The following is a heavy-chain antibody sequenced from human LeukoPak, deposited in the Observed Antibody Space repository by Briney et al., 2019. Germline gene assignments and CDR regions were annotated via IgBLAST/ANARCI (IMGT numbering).Heavy chain of an antibody. D-gene: IGHD6-13*01. CDR3: ARISYSSSWYYFDY. CDR2: IYYSGGT. CDR1: GGSISSYY. J-gene: IGHJ4*02. V-gene: IGHV4-59*01. Sequence: SETLSLTCTVSGGSISSYYWSWIRQPPGKGLEWIGYIYYSGGTNYNPSLKSRVTISVDTSKNQFSLKLSSVTAADTAVYYCARISYSSSWYYFDYWGQGTLVTVSS.